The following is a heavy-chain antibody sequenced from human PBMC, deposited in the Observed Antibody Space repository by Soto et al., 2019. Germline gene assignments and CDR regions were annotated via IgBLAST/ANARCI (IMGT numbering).Heavy chain of an antibody. V-gene: IGHV4-30-4*01. Sequence: SETLSLTCTVSGGSISSGDYYWSWIRQPPGKGLEWIGYIYYSGSTYYNPSLKSRVTISVDTSKNQFSLKLSSVTAADTAVYYCARDRLVLRYFDWSLSMGPPPYYYYGMDVWGQGTTVTVSS. CDR2: IYYSGST. D-gene: IGHD3-9*01. CDR3: ARDRLVLRYFDWSLSMGPPPYYYYGMDV. CDR1: GGSISSGDYY. J-gene: IGHJ6*02.